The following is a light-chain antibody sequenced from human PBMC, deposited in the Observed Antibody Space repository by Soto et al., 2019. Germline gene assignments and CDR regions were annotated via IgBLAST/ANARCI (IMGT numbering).Light chain of an antibody. CDR1: QSVSSSY. J-gene: IGKJ3*01. CDR2: GAS. CDR3: QRYGSSPRFT. V-gene: IGKV3-20*01. Sequence: EIVLTQSPGTLSLSPGERATLSCRASQSVSSSYLAWYQHKPGQAPRLLIYGASNRATGIPDRFSGSGSGTDFTLTISRLEPDDLAVYYCQRYGSSPRFTFGPGTKVDIK.